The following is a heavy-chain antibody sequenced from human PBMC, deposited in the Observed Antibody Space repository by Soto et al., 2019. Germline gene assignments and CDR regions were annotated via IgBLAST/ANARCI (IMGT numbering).Heavy chain of an antibody. V-gene: IGHV4-39*02. Sequence: SETLSLTCTVSDGSSSGSSFFWGWIREHPGKGLEWIGSIYYSGSTYYNPSLKSRVTISVDTSKIQFSLRTEDTAMYYCARDAEGGNYCDLDYWGQGTLVTVS. D-gene: IGHD1-26*01. CDR3: ARDAEGGNYCDLDY. CDR2: IYYSGST. J-gene: IGHJ4*02. CDR1: DGSSSGSSFF.